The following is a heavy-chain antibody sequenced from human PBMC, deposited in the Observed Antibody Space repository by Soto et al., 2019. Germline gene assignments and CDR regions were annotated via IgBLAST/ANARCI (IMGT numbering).Heavy chain of an antibody. CDR2: IYYSGRT. Sequence: QVQLQESGPGLVKPSETLSLTCTVSGGSIRDYFWTWIRQPPGKGLEWIGYIYYSGRTNYNPSLHSRVSISVDTSKNHFSLQLRSVTAADTAVYYCARVGGDDFGDSGGFDYWGQGTLVTVSS. J-gene: IGHJ4*02. D-gene: IGHD4-17*01. CDR3: ARVGGDDFGDSGGFDY. CDR1: GGSIRDYF. V-gene: IGHV4-59*01.